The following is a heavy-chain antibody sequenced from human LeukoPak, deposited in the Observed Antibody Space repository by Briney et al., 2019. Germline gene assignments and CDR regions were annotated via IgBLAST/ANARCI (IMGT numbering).Heavy chain of an antibody. CDR1: GFTFSTYG. V-gene: IGHV3-33*01. J-gene: IGHJ3*02. CDR3: ARDQDRAFDI. Sequence: PGGSLRLSCTTSGFTFSTYGMHWVRQAPGKGLEWVAVIWYDGTNRYYADSVKGRFTISRDNSENTLYLQMNSMRAEDTAVYYCARDQDRAFDIWGQGTMVTVSS. CDR2: IWYDGTNR.